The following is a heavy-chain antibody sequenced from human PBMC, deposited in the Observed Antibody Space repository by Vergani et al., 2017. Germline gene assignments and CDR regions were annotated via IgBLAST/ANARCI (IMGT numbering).Heavy chain of an antibody. CDR3: ARDTYDSRAEPPAA. Sequence: QVQLVQSGAEVKKPGSSVKVSCTTSGGTFKSNTFSWVRQAPGQGLEWMGGIIPIFGTADYAQEFQGRLSITADESTSTVYMELSSLRSDDTALYYCARDTYDSRAEPPAALGQGSLVTVSS. D-gene: IGHD3-22*01. CDR2: IIPIFGTA. CDR1: GGTFKSNT. V-gene: IGHV1-69*01. J-gene: IGHJ5*02.